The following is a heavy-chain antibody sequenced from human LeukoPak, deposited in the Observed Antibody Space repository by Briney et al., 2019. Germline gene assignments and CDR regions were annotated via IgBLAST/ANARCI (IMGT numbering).Heavy chain of an antibody. CDR2: ISAYNGNT. CDR3: AADNQQITV. Sequence: ASVKVSCKASGYTFTSYAMNWVRQAPGQGLEWMGWISAYNGNTNYAQKLQGRVTMTTDTSTSTAYMELRSLRSDDTAVYYCAADNQQITVWGQGTLVTVSS. D-gene: IGHD5-24*01. CDR1: GYTFTSYA. J-gene: IGHJ4*02. V-gene: IGHV1-18*01.